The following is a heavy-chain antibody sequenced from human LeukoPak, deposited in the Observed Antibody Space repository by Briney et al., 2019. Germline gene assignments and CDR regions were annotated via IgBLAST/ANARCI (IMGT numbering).Heavy chain of an antibody. CDR1: GFTFSSYW. Sequence: PGGSLRLSCAASGFTFSSYWMSWARQAPGKGLEWVANIKQDGSEKYYVDSVKGRFTISRDNAKNSLYLQMNSLRAEDTAVYYCARDSYYDSSGYLDYWGQGTLVTVSS. CDR3: ARDSYYDSSGYLDY. V-gene: IGHV3-7*01. CDR2: IKQDGSEK. J-gene: IGHJ4*02. D-gene: IGHD3-22*01.